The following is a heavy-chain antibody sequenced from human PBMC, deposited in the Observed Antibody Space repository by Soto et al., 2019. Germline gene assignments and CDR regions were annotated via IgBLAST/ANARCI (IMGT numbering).Heavy chain of an antibody. V-gene: IGHV3-23*01. Sequence: GGSLRLSCAASGFIFSNYIMAWVRQAPGKGLEWVPSITGSGVYTFYADSVRGRFTISRDNSKNTLFFQMNTLRADDTAIYFCVKAIGTNTFDFWGQGTLVTVSS. D-gene: IGHD2-8*01. J-gene: IGHJ3*01. CDR1: GFIFSNYI. CDR2: ITGSGVYT. CDR3: VKAIGTNTFDF.